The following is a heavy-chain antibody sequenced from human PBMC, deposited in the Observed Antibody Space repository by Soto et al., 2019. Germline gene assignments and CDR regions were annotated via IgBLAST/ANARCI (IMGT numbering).Heavy chain of an antibody. J-gene: IGHJ4*02. D-gene: IGHD3-10*01. CDR3: ASDKITVLFDY. CDR1: AGSISSDGYS. Sequence: SETLSLTCAFSAGSISSDGYSWSWIRQQTGKGLEWIGYIYNSGSTYYNPSLKSRVTISVDRSKNQFSLKLTSVTAAGTAVYYCASDKITVLFDYWGQGTVVTVS. V-gene: IGHV4-30-2*01. CDR2: IYNSGST.